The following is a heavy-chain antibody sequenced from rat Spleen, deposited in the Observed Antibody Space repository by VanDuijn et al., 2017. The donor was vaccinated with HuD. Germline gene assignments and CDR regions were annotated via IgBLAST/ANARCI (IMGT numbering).Heavy chain of an antibody. CDR3: ARQDYGYNDY. V-gene: IGHV5-22*01. D-gene: IGHD1-9*01. CDR1: GFTLSDHF. Sequence: EVQLAESGGGLVQPGRSMKLSCAASGFTLSDHFMAWVRQAPTKGLEWVATISYDGGRNFYRDSVKGRFTISRDNTKSTLYLQMNSLRSEDTATYYCARQDYGYNDYWGQGVMVTVSS. J-gene: IGHJ2*01. CDR2: ISYDGGRN.